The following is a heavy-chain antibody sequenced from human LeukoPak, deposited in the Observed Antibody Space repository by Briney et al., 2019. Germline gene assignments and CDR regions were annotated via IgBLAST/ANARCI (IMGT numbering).Heavy chain of an antibody. V-gene: IGHV3-23*01. CDR2: IRLGGLT. CDR3: ARKITMVRGPLIKGYFDL. Sequence: PGGSLRLSCSGSGFTFMNYVMAWVRQAPGKGLEWVSSIRLGGLTHSADPVKGRFIISRDMNTLFLQMNNLRPEDTAMYYCARKITMVRGPLIKGYFDLWGRGTLVSVSS. J-gene: IGHJ2*01. CDR1: GFTFMNYV. D-gene: IGHD3-10*01.